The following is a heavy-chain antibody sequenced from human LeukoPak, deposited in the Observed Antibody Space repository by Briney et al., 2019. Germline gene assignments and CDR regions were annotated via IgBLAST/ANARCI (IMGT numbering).Heavy chain of an antibody. CDR1: GGTFSNYA. Sequence: ASVKVSCKASGGTFSNYAFNWVRQAPGQGLEWVGRVIPIHGMTDYAQKFQGRVTITADKSTSTAYMELRSLRSEDTAVYYCARGPYNWNDMSDYWGQGTLVTVSS. V-gene: IGHV1-69*04. CDR2: VIPIHGMT. CDR3: ARGPYNWNDMSDY. J-gene: IGHJ4*02. D-gene: IGHD1-20*01.